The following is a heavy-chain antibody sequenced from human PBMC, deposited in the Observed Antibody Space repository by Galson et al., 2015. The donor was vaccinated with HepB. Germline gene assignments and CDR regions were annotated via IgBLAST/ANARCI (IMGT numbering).Heavy chain of an antibody. CDR2: IYYSGST. J-gene: IGHJ4*02. CDR1: GGSISSSSYY. V-gene: IGHV4-39*07. D-gene: IGHD3-3*01. CDR3: ARDSTMNTYYDFWSGYYLFDY. Sequence: SETLSLTCTVSGGSISSSSYYWGWIRQPPGKGLEWIGTIYYSGSTYYNPSLESRVTISVDTPENQFSLKLTSVTAADTAMYYCARDSTMNTYYDFWSGYYLFDYWGQGTLVTVSS.